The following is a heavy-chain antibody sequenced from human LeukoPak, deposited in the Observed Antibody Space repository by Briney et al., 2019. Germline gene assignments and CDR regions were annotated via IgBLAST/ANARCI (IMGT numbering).Heavy chain of an antibody. CDR3: ARVGYSGWNLEY. V-gene: IGHV3-11*04. Sequence: KPGGSLRLSCAASGFTFSDYYMSWIRQAPGKGLEWVSYISSSGSTIYYADSVKGRFTISRDDAKNSLYVQMNSLRDEDTAVYYCARVGYSGWNLEYWGQGTLVTVSS. CDR2: ISSSGSTI. CDR1: GFTFSDYY. D-gene: IGHD5-12*01. J-gene: IGHJ4*02.